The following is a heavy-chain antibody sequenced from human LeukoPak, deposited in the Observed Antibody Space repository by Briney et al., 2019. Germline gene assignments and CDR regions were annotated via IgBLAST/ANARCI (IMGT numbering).Heavy chain of an antibody. CDR3: ARSPSYYYYYYMDV. CDR2: INHSGST. CDR1: GGSFSGYY. V-gene: IGHV4-34*01. Sequence: SETLSLTCAVYGGSFSGYYWSWIRQPPGKGLEWIGEINHSGSTNYNPSLKSRVTISVDTSKNQFSLKLSSVTAADTAVYYCARSPSYYYYYYMDVWGKGTTVTVSS. J-gene: IGHJ6*03.